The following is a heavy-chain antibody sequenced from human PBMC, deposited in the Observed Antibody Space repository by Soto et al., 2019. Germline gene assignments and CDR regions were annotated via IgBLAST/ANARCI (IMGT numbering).Heavy chain of an antibody. V-gene: IGHV3-21*01. CDR1: GFTFSSYS. J-gene: IGHJ6*03. D-gene: IGHD3-3*01. CDR2: ISSSSSYI. Sequence: EVQLVESGGGLVKPGGSLRLSCAASGFTFSSYSMNWVRQAPGKGLEWVSSISSSSSYIYYADSVKGRFTISRDNAKNSLYLQMSSLRAEDTAVYYCARDGEDFWSGYYYYYYYYMDVWGKGTTVTVSS. CDR3: ARDGEDFWSGYYYYYYYYMDV.